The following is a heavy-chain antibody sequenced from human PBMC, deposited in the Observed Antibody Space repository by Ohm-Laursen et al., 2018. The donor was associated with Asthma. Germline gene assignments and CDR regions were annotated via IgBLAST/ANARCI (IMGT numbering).Heavy chain of an antibody. Sequence: SQTLSLTCTVSGVSISSGGYYWTWIRQHPGKGLEWIGYIYYSGTTYYNPSLKSRVMISLDTSKNQFSLNLTSVTAADTAVYYCARDRPGMTIFDYWGQETLVSVSS. CDR2: IYYSGTT. CDR3: ARDRPGMTIFDY. CDR1: GVSISSGGYY. J-gene: IGHJ4*02. D-gene: IGHD3-3*01. V-gene: IGHV4-31*03.